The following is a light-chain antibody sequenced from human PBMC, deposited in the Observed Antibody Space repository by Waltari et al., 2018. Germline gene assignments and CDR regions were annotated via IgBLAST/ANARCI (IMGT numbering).Light chain of an antibody. J-gene: IGKJ4*01. CDR3: QQLNKYPLT. Sequence: IQLTQSPSSLSACVGDRVTITCRASQGISSYLAWYQQKPGKAPKLLIHTAFSVQSGVPTRCRGGGSGTEYTLTISSLKPEDLGTYYCQQLNKYPLTVGRGTKVEIK. V-gene: IGKV1-9*01. CDR1: QGISSY. CDR2: TAF.